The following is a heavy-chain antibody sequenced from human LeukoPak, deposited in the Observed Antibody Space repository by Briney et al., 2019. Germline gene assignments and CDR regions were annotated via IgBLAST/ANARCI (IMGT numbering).Heavy chain of an antibody. CDR3: ARDPERGAFDM. J-gene: IGHJ3*02. CDR2: ISGYSDDT. V-gene: IGHV1-18*01. CDR1: GYTFINYG. D-gene: IGHD1-1*01. Sequence: ASVKVSCKASGYTFINYGISWVRQAPGQGLEWMGWISGYSDDTDYAQKFQGRVTMTTDTTTRTAYMELRSLRFDDTAVYFCARDPERGAFDMWGQGTVATVSS.